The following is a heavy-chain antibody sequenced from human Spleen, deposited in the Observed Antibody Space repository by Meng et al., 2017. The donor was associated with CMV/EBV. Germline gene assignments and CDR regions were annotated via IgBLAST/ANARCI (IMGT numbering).Heavy chain of an antibody. V-gene: IGHV1-8*02. D-gene: IGHD2-2*01. CDR3: ARGTCTSTNCYSWLDP. J-gene: IGHJ5*02. Sequence: ASVKVSCKASGYTFTSYDINWVRQAAGQGLEWMGWMNPNKGNTGYAQKFQGRVTMTRDTSTNTAYMELSSLTSEDTAVYYCARGTCTSTNCYSWLDPWGQGTLVTVSS. CDR1: GYTFTSYD. CDR2: MNPNKGNT.